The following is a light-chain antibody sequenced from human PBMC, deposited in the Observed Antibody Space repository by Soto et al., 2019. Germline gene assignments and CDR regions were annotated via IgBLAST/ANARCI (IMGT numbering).Light chain of an antibody. CDR1: QSVSIN. CDR2: GAS. V-gene: IGKV3-15*01. CDR3: QQYNSWPLL. J-gene: IGKJ4*01. Sequence: EIVLTQSPATLSVSPGERATLSCRASQSVSINLAWYQQKPGQAPRLLIYGASTRATGIPARFSGSGSGTEFTLTISSLQSEDFAVYSCQQYNSWPLLFGGGTKVDIK.